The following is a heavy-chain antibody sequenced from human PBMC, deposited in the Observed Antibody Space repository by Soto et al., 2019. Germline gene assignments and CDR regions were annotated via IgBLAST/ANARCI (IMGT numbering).Heavy chain of an antibody. CDR2: IYYSGST. Sequence: SETLSLTCTVSGGSISSYYWSWIRQPPGKGLEWIGYIYYSGSTNYNPSLKSRVTISVDTSKNQFSLKLSSVTAADTAVYYCARTRTSRYGSGSFPYDYWGQGTLVTVSS. CDR1: GGSISSYY. CDR3: ARTRTSRYGSGSFPYDY. V-gene: IGHV4-59*01. J-gene: IGHJ4*02. D-gene: IGHD3-10*01.